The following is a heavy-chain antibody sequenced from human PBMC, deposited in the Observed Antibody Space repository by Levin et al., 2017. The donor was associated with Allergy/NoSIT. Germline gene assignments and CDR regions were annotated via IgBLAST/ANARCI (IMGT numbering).Heavy chain of an antibody. Sequence: TASETLSLTCTVSGGSISSGGYYWSWIRQHPGKGLEWIGYIYYSGSTYYNPSLKSRVTISVDTSKNQFSLKLSSVTAADTAVYYCARGDYDFWSGYYNREHDAFDIWGQGTMVTVSS. CDR3: ARGDYDFWSGYYNREHDAFDI. CDR1: GGSISSGGYY. D-gene: IGHD3-3*01. CDR2: IYYSGST. J-gene: IGHJ3*02. V-gene: IGHV4-31*03.